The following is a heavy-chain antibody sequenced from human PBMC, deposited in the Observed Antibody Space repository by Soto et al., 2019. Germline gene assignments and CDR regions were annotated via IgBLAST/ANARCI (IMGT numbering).Heavy chain of an antibody. CDR2: IYYSGST. Sequence: SETLSLTCTVSGGSISSSSYYWGWIRQPPGKGLEWIGSIYYSGSTYYNPSLKSRVTISVDTSKNQFSLKLSSVTAADTAVYYCARYGGYLYYFDYWGQGTLVTVSS. V-gene: IGHV4-39*01. J-gene: IGHJ4*02. CDR1: GGSISSSSYY. CDR3: ARYGGYLYYFDY. D-gene: IGHD3-22*01.